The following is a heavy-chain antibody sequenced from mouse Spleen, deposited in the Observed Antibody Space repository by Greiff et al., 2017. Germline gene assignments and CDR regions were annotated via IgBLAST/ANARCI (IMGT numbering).Heavy chain of an antibody. D-gene: IGHD2-4*01. CDR3: ARGYYDKGTYAMDY. J-gene: IGHJ4*01. V-gene: IGHV1-26*01. CDR1: GYTFTDYY. CDR2: INPNNGGT. Sequence: EVQLQQSGPELVKPGASVKISCKASGYTFTDYYMNWVKQSHGKSLEWIGDINPNNGGTSYNQKFKGKATLTVDKSSSTAYMELRSLTSEDSAVYYCARGYYDKGTYAMDYWGQGTSVTVSS.